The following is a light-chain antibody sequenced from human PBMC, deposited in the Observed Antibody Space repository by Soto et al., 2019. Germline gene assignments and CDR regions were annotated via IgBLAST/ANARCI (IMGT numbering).Light chain of an antibody. J-gene: IGLJ1*01. CDR3: ATWDDSLSAAG. CDR1: SSNIGNNY. V-gene: IGLV1-51*01. Sequence: QSVLTQPPSVSAAPGQKVTISCSGSSSNIGNNYVSWYQHIAGTAPKLLIYDNNNRPSGIPDRFSGSKSGTSATLGITGLQTGDEADYYCATWDDSLSAAGFGPGTKLTVL. CDR2: DNN.